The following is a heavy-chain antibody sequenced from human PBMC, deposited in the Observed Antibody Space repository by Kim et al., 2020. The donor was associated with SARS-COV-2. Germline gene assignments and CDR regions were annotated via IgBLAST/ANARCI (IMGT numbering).Heavy chain of an antibody. J-gene: IGHJ6*02. CDR2: T. Sequence: TDSGDSVKGHLTISRDNSKTALYLQMNSLRAEDTAVYYCARERDYYGMDVWGQGTTVTVSS. CDR3: ARERDYYGMDV. V-gene: IGHV3-53*01.